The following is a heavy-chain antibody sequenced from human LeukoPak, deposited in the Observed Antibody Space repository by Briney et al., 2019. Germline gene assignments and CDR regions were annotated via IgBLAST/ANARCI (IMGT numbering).Heavy chain of an antibody. CDR2: IYTSGST. V-gene: IGHV4-61*02. J-gene: IGHJ4*02. Sequence: PSETLSLTCTVSGGSISSGSYYWSWIRQPAGKGLEWIGRIYTSGSTNYNPSLKSRVTISVDTSKNQFSLKLSSVTAAATAVYYCGRVDILPGYNDYWGQGTLVTVSS. D-gene: IGHD3-9*01. CDR1: GGSISSGSYY. CDR3: GRVDILPGYNDY.